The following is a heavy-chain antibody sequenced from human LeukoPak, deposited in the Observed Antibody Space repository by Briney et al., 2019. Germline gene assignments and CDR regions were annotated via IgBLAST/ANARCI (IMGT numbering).Heavy chain of an antibody. D-gene: IGHD5-18*01. J-gene: IGHJ4*02. CDR1: GFTVSSNY. V-gene: IGHV3-66*01. CDR2: IYSGGST. Sequence: SGGSLRLSCAASGFTVSSNYMSWVRQAPGKGLEWVSVIYSGGSTYYADSVKGRFTISRDNSKNTLYLQMNSLRAEDTAVYYCASMGYSYGYSQAHTYYFDYWGQGTLVTVSS. CDR3: ASMGYSYGYSQAHTYYFDY.